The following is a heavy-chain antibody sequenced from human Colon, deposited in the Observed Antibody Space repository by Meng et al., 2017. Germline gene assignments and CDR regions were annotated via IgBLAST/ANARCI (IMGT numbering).Heavy chain of an antibody. D-gene: IGHD2-21*02. CDR1: VGSFSVYS. CDR2: IYAGGSV. CDR3: ARGQTVRAFEY. V-gene: IGHV4-4*08. J-gene: IGHJ4*02. Sequence: SETLSLTCTIPVGSFSVYSWHWIRQSPGKGLEWIGHIYAGGSVTYNPSLNSRLSISIDTSNNQFSLQLISVTAADTATYFCARGQTVRAFEYWGQGTPVTVSS.